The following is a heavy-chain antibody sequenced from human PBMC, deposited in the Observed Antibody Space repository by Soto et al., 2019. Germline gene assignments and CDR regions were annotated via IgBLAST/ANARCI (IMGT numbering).Heavy chain of an antibody. J-gene: IGHJ6*02. CDR3: ARKGRGGYDILTGPTGMDV. Sequence: QVQLVQSGAEVKKPGSSVKVSCKASGGTFSSYAISWVRQAPGQGLEWMGGIIPIFGTANYAQKFQGRVTITADESTSKAYMELSSLRSEDTAVYYCARKGRGGYDILTGPTGMDVWGQGTTVTVSS. D-gene: IGHD3-9*01. CDR2: IIPIFGTA. CDR1: GGTFSSYA. V-gene: IGHV1-69*01.